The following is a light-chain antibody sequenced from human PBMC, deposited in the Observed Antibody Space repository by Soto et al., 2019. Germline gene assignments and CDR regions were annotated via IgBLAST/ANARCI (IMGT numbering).Light chain of an antibody. J-gene: IGKJ1*01. Sequence: EIVLTQSPATLSLSPGERATLSCRASQSVSSYLAWYQQKPGQAPRLLIYDASNRATGIPPRFSGSGSGTDFTLTISSLEPEDFAVYYCQQRSNWTFGQGTK. CDR2: DAS. V-gene: IGKV3-11*01. CDR3: QQRSNWT. CDR1: QSVSSY.